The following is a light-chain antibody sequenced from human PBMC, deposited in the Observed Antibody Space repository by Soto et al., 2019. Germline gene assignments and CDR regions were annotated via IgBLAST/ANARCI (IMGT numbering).Light chain of an antibody. CDR1: QSVSSS. CDR2: GAS. Sequence: EIVMTQSPATLSVSPGERATLSCRASQSVSSSLAWYQQKPGQAPRLLIYGASTRATGIPLRFSGSGSGTESTLTISSLQSEDFALYHCQQYNNRPWTFGQGTKVEIK. V-gene: IGKV3-15*01. J-gene: IGKJ1*01. CDR3: QQYNNRPWT.